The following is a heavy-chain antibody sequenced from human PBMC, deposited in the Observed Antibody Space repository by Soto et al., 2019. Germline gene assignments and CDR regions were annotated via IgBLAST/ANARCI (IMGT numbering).Heavy chain of an antibody. J-gene: IGHJ4*02. D-gene: IGHD1-1*01. V-gene: IGHV1-18*01. CDR2: ISAHNGNT. CDR1: GYDFTTYG. Sequence: QVHLVQSGAEVKKPGASVKVSCKGSGYDFTTYGITWVRQAPGQGLEWMAWISAHNGNTDYAQKLQGRVTMTRDTSTSTAYMELRSLRSDVTAVYYSSRGRYGDYWGQGALVTVSS. CDR3: SRGRYGDY.